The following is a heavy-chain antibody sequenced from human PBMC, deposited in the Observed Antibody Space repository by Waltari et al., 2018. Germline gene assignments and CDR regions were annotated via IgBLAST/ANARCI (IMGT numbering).Heavy chain of an antibody. CDR2: IYYSGST. D-gene: IGHD3-10*01. CDR1: GGSISSSSYY. CDR3: ARSMVRGPDY. V-gene: IGHV4-39*01. J-gene: IGHJ4*02. Sequence: QLQLQASGPGLVKPSETLSLTCTVSGGSISSSSYYWGWIRQPPGKGLEWIGSIYYSGSTYYNPSLKSRVTISVDTSKNQFSLKLSSVTAADTAVYYCARSMVRGPDYWGQGTLVTVSS.